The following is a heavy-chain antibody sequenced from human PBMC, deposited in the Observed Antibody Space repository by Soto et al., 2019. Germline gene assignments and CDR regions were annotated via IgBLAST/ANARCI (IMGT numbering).Heavy chain of an antibody. V-gene: IGHV4-4*07. CDR1: GGSISSYY. Sequence: PSETLSLTCTVSGGSISSYYWSWIRQPAGKGLEWIGRIYTSGSTNYNPSLKSRVTMSVDTSKNQFSLKLSSVTAADTAVYYCARARWSSGWPTFDYWGQGTLVTVSS. CDR2: IYTSGST. J-gene: IGHJ4*02. D-gene: IGHD6-19*01. CDR3: ARARWSSGWPTFDY.